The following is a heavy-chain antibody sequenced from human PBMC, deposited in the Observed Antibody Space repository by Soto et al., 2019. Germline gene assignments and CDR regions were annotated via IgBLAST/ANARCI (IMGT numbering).Heavy chain of an antibody. D-gene: IGHD3-22*01. V-gene: IGHV4-34*01. CDR2: INHSGST. Sequence: SETLSLTCAVYGGSFSGYYWSWIRQPPGKGLEWIGEINHSGSTNYNPSLKSRVTISVDTSKNQFSLKLSSVTAADTAVYYCTEDYYDSSGYYYEGYWGQGTLVTVSS. J-gene: IGHJ4*02. CDR3: TEDYYDSSGYYYEGY. CDR1: GGSFSGYY.